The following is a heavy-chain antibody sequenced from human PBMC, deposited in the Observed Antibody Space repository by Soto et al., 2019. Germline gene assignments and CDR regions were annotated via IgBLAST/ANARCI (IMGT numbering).Heavy chain of an antibody. D-gene: IGHD6-19*01. CDR2: ISGSGVST. V-gene: IGHV3-23*01. J-gene: IGHJ4*02. CDR3: AKGYSSAWLDY. CDR1: GFTFSSYW. Sequence: GGSLRLSCAASGFTFSSYWMHWVRQAPGKGLKWVSAISGSGVSTYYAESVKGRFTISRDNSKNTLYLQMNSLRAEDTAVYYCAKGYSSAWLDYWGQGTLVTVSS.